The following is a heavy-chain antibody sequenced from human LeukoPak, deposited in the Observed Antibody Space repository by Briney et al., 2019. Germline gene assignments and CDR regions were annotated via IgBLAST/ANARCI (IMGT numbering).Heavy chain of an antibody. D-gene: IGHD1-26*01. CDR1: GYTFTGYY. J-gene: IGHJ4*02. CDR2: INPNSGGT. V-gene: IGHV1-2*06. Sequence: ASVKVSCKASGYTFTGYYMHWVRQAPGQGLEWMGRINPNSGGTNYAQKFQGRVTMTRDTSISTAYMELSRLRSDDTAVYYCARGVVGATIGFDYWGQGTLITVSS. CDR3: ARGVVGATIGFDY.